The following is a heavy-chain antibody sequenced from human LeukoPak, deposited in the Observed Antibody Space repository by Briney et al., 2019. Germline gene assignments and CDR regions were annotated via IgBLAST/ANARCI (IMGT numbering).Heavy chain of an antibody. D-gene: IGHD3-16*01. V-gene: IGHV3-48*03. J-gene: IGHJ6*03. Sequence: GGSLRLSCAASGFTFSSYEMNWVRQAPGKGLEWVSYISSSGSTIYYADSVKGRFTISRDNAKNSLYLQMNSLRAEDTAVYYCAKVKGGDYYYYYMDVWGKGTTVTVSS. CDR3: AKVKGGDYYYYYMDV. CDR2: ISSSGSTI. CDR1: GFTFSSYE.